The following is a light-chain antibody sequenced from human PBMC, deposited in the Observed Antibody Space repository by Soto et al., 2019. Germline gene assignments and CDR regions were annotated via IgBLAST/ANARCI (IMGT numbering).Light chain of an antibody. V-gene: IGKV3-11*01. CDR1: QSVTSN. J-gene: IGKJ3*01. Sequence: EIVLTQSPATLSLSPGERATLSCRASQSVTSNFAWYQQKPGQAPRLLIYDTSNRATGIPARFSGSGSGTDFTLTISSLEPEDFAVYYCQQRGTWPPLFTFGPGTTVDIK. CDR3: QQRGTWPPLFT. CDR2: DTS.